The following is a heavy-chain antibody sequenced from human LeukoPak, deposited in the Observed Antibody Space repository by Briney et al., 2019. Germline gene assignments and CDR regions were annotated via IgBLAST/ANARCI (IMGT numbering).Heavy chain of an antibody. Sequence: SETLSLTCTVSGGSISSGGYYWSWIRQPPGKGLEWIGYIYHSGSTYYNPSLKSRVTISVDRSKNQFSLKLSSVTAADTAVYYCECRVTTGGPGDYWGQGTLVTVSS. CDR3: ECRVTTGGPGDY. D-gene: IGHD4-11*01. CDR1: GGSISSGGYY. CDR2: IYHSGST. J-gene: IGHJ4*02. V-gene: IGHV4-30-2*01.